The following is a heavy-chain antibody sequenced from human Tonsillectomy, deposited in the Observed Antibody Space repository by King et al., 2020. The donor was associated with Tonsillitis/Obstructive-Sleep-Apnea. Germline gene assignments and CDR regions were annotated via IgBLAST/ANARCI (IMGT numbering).Heavy chain of an antibody. J-gene: IGHJ4*02. CDR3: ARRDFYVSGLPLDY. Sequence: VQLVESGAEVKKPGESLKISCKGSGYSFTTYWIGRVRQMPGKGLEWMGIIYPGDSDTRYSPSFQGQVTISADKSISTAYLQWSSLRASDTAFYYCARRDFYVSGLPLDYWGQGTLVTVSS. D-gene: IGHD3-10*01. CDR2: IYPGDSDT. CDR1: GYSFTTYW. V-gene: IGHV5-51*01.